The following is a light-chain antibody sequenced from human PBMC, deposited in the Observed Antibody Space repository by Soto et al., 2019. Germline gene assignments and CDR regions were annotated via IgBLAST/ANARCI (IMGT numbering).Light chain of an antibody. V-gene: IGKV2-28*01. J-gene: IGKJ2*01. Sequence: EIVMTQSPPSLTVTPGEPASISCRSSQRLLHSNGNTFLDWYLQKPGQSPQLLIYLGSNRASGVPDRVSGSEAGTDCTLKISRVDAEDVGVYYCMQALETPYTFGQGTKLEIK. CDR1: QRLLHSNGNTF. CDR3: MQALETPYT. CDR2: LGS.